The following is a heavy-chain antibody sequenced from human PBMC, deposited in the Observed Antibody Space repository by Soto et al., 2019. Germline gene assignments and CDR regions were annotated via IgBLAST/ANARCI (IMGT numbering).Heavy chain of an antibody. V-gene: IGHV4-34*01. CDR3: ARTAAAGIYFDY. Sequence: SETLSLTCAVYGWSFSGYYWSWIRQPPGKGLEWIGEINHSGSTNYNPSLKSRVTISVDTSKNQFSLKLSSVTAADTAVYYCARTAAAGIYFDYWGQGTLVTVSS. CDR1: GWSFSGYY. D-gene: IGHD6-13*01. CDR2: INHSGST. J-gene: IGHJ4*02.